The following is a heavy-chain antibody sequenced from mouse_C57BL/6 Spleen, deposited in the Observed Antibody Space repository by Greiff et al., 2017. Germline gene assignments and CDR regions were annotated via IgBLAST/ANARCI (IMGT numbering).Heavy chain of an antibody. V-gene: IGHV14-4*01. J-gene: IGHJ2*01. D-gene: IGHD2-1*01. CDR3: TTEGVRGD. Sequence: EVQLQQSGAELVRPGASVKLSCTASGFNIKDDYMHWVKQRPEQGLEWIGWIDPENGDTEYASKFQGKATITADTSSNTAYLQLSSLTSEDTAVYYCTTEGVRGDWGQGTTLTVPS. CDR2: IDPENGDT. CDR1: GFNIKDDY.